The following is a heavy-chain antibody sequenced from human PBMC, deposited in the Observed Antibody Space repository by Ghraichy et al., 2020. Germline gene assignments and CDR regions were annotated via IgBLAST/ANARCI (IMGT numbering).Heavy chain of an antibody. CDR1: GGSISSSSYY. CDR3: AREGSGDAEYFQH. V-gene: IGHV4-39*02. CDR2: IYYSGST. J-gene: IGHJ1*01. D-gene: IGHD1-26*01. Sequence: SETLSLTCTVSGGSISSSSYYWGWIRQPPGKGLEWIGSIYYSGSTYYNPSLKSRVTISVDTSKNQFSLKLSSVTAADTAVYYCAREGSGDAEYFQHWGQGTLVTVSS.